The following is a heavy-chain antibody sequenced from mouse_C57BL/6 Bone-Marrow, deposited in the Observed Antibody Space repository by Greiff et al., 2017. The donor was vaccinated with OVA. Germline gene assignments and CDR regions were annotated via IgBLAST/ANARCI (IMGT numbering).Heavy chain of an antibody. CDR2: ISDGGSYT. Sequence: EVNLVESGGGLVKPGGSLKLSCAASGFTFSSYAMSWVRQTPEKRLEWVATISDGGSYTYYPDNVKGRFTISRDNAKNNLYLQMSHLKSEDTAMYYCARDPGGQYYFDYWGQGTTLTVSA. CDR1: GFTFSSYA. V-gene: IGHV5-4*01. J-gene: IGHJ2*01. CDR3: ARDPGGQYYFDY.